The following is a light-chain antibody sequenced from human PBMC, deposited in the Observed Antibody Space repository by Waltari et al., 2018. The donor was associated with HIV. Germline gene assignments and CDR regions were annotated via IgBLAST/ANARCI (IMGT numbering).Light chain of an antibody. CDR2: SDP. J-gene: IGLJ2*01. V-gene: IGLV1-44*01. CDR3: ASWDNNLDGRV. CDR1: STNIGNNP. Sequence: QSVLTQPPSASGSPGQRVTISCSGRSTNIGNNPTNSYQQLPGTAPKLLVYSDPQRPSGVPDRFSGSKSGTSASLAISGLQSEDEGDYYCASWDNNLDGRVFGGRTKLTVL.